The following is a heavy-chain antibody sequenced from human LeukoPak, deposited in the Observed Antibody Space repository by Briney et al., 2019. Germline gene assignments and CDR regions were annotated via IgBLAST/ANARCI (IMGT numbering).Heavy chain of an antibody. J-gene: IGHJ5*02. V-gene: IGHV6-1*01. D-gene: IGHD2-15*01. Sequence: SQTLSLTCAISGDSVSSNSAAWNWIRQSPSRGLEWLGRTYYRSKWYNDYAVSVKSRITINPDTSKNQFSLQPNSVTPEDTAVYYCARDPVGYCSGGSCWTRGWFDPWGQGTLVTVSS. CDR2: TYYRSKWYN. CDR3: ARDPVGYCSGGSCWTRGWFDP. CDR1: GDSVSSNSAA.